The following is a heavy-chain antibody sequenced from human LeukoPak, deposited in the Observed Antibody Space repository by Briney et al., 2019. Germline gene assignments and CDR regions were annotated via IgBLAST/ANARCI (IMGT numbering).Heavy chain of an antibody. Sequence: GGSLRLSCAASGFTFSGSSMNWGRRAPGKGLGWVSSISSSSTYIYYAGSVKGRFTISRDNAKNSLYLQMNSLRAEDTAVYYCARGGGYSYGYSHFDSWGQGTLVTVSS. CDR3: ARGGGYSYGYSHFDS. V-gene: IGHV3-21*01. J-gene: IGHJ4*02. CDR1: GFTFSGSS. CDR2: ISSSSTYI. D-gene: IGHD5-18*01.